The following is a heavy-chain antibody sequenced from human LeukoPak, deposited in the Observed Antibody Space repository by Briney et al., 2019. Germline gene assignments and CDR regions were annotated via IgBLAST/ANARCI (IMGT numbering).Heavy chain of an antibody. CDR1: GGSISSHY. D-gene: IGHD3-10*01. J-gene: IGHJ4*02. CDR3: ARYYYGSGSYQRYFDY. CDR2: IYYTGST. Sequence: SETLSLTCNVSGGSISSHYWSWIRQPPGKGLEWIGYIYYTGSTNYNPSLKSRVTISVDTSKNQFSLTLSSVTAADTAVYYCARYYYGSGSYQRYFDYWGQGTLVTVSS. V-gene: IGHV4-59*08.